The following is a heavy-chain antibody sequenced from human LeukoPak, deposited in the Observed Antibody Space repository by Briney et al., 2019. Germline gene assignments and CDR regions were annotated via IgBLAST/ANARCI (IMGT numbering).Heavy chain of an antibody. CDR1: GASISTYY. V-gene: IGHV4-4*09. CDR2: IFPTGST. D-gene: IGHD4-17*01. CDR3: ARHLPITVTGPRSCHPMDV. Sequence: SETLSLTCTVSGASISTYYWSWVRQPPGQGLEWIAYIFPTGSTTYNASLKRRRTISVDTSRNQVSLMLSSVTAADTAVYYCARHLPITVTGPRSCHPMDVWGKGTTVSVSS. J-gene: IGHJ6*03.